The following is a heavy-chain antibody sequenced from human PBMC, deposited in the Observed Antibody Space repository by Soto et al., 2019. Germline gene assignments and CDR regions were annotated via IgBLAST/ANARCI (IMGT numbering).Heavy chain of an antibody. CDR2: INAGNGNT. V-gene: IGHV1-3*05. J-gene: IGHJ4*02. CDR3: ASESCGGEFDY. CDR1: GYTFTSYA. D-gene: IGHD2-15*01. Sequence: QVQLVQSGAEEKKPGASVKVSCKASGYTFTSYAMHWVRQAPGQRLEWMGWINAGNGNTKYSQKFQGRVTITRDTSASTAYMELSSLGSEDTAVYYCASESCGGEFDYWGQGTLVTVSS.